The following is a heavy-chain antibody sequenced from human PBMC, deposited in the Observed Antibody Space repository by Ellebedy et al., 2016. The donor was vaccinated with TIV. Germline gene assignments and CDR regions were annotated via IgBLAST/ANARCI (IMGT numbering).Heavy chain of an antibody. CDR1: GGSISSSGYY. J-gene: IGHJ4*02. V-gene: IGHV4-31*03. CDR2: IYYSGTT. CDR3: ARYSVSYFDY. D-gene: IGHD2-21*01. Sequence: SETLSLTCIVSGGSISSSGYYWTWIRQHPGKGLEWIGYIYYSGTTYYNPSLRSRVTISVDTSKNQFSLKLSSVTAADTAVYYCARYSVSYFDYWGQGTPVTVSS.